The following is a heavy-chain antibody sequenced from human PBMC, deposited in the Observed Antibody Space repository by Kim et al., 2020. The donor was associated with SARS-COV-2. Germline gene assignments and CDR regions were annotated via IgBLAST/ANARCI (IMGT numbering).Heavy chain of an antibody. J-gene: IGHJ4*02. V-gene: IGHV3-7*03. D-gene: IGHD3-10*01. CDR3: ASLDSAQVPGVF. Sequence: YVDSLKGRFTMYRDNAKNSLYLEMNSLRPEDTALYYCASLDSAQVPGVFWGQGTLVTVSS.